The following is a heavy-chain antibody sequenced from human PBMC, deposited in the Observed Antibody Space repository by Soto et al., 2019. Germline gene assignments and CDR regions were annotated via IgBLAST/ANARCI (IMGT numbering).Heavy chain of an antibody. CDR1: GGTFNGYS. CDR3: ARVDSSLVRLVGQFYFDH. D-gene: IGHD3-10*01. V-gene: IGHV1-69*01. Sequence: QVQLGQSGAEVQETGSSVKVSCKASGGTFNGYSISWVRQSPGQWLEWVGGTIPIFTTANYAQKFQGRLTMTADESTSTVYMELSGLRSDDTAIYYCARVDSSLVRLVGQFYFDHWGQGNLVTVSS. CDR2: TIPIFTTA. J-gene: IGHJ4*02.